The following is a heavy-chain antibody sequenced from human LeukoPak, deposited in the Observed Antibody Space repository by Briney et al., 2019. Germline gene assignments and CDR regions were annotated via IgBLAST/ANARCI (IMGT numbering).Heavy chain of an antibody. D-gene: IGHD3-10*01. CDR3: ARPLDYYGYDAFDM. J-gene: IGHJ3*02. CDR1: GYIFTGYY. CDR2: INPYSGAT. V-gene: IGHV1-2*02. Sequence: ASVKVSCKASGYIFTGYYIHWVRQAPGQGLEWMGWINPYSGATIYAQKFQGRVTMTRDTSISTGYMELSSLRSDDTAIYYCARPLDYYGYDAFDMWGHGTMVTVSS.